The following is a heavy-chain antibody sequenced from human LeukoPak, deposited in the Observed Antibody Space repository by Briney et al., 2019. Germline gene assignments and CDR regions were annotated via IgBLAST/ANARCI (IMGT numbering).Heavy chain of an antibody. CDR2: IYTSGTT. D-gene: IGHD3-10*01. CDR3: ARVLRPMASQYYFDY. V-gene: IGHV4-4*07. J-gene: IGHJ4*02. Sequence: SSETLSLTCTVSGGSISGNYWTWVRQPAGKGLEWVGRIYTSGTTNYNPSLKSRVSLSVDTSKNQFSLNLSSLTAADTAVYYCARVLRPMASQYYFDYWGQGTLVTVSS. CDR1: GGSISGNY.